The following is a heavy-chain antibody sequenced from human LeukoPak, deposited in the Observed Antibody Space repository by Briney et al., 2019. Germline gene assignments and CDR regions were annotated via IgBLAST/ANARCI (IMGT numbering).Heavy chain of an antibody. CDR1: GGSISSGAYY. V-gene: IGHV4-39*07. CDR3: GSRRTAMFGVIKGPIDY. CDR2: INHSGSP. D-gene: IGHD3-3*01. J-gene: IGHJ4*02. Sequence: SETLSLTCTVSGGSISSGAYYWGWIRQPPGKGLEWIGEINHSGSPNNNPSLKSRVSISFDTSKNQFSLKLTSVTAADTAVYYCGSRRTAMFGVIKGPIDYWGQGTLVTVSS.